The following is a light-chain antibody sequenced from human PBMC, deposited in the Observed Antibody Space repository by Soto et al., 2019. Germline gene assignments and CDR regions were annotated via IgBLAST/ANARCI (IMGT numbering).Light chain of an antibody. J-gene: IGKJ2*01. V-gene: IGKV3-11*01. CDR1: QSVSSY. CDR2: DAS. CDR3: QQRSNWRYT. Sequence: EIVLTQSPATLSLSPGERATLSCRASQSVSSYLAWYQQKPGQAPRLLIYDASNRATGIPARFSGSGSGTEFTLTISSLEPEDFAFYYCQQRSNWRYTFGQGTKVEIK.